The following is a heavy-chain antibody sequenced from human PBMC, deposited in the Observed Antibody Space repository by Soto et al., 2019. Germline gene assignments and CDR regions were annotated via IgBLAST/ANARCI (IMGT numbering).Heavy chain of an antibody. J-gene: IGHJ4*02. V-gene: IGHV3-7*01. CDR1: GFSISDYW. CDR2: INEDVSEE. CDR3: CHTWV. Sequence: EVHMVESGGGLVQPGGSLRLSCAASGFSISDYWMSWVRQAPGKGLEWVGNINEDVSEENYVDSVKGRFTISRDNARNSLYLQMNSLRVEDTAVYYCCHTWVGGQGTLVTVSS. D-gene: IGHD1-26*01.